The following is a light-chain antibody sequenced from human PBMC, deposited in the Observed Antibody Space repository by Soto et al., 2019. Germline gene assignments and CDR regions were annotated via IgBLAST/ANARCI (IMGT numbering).Light chain of an antibody. Sequence: QSVLTQPASVFGSPGQSIASSCTGTSSDVGGYSYVSWYQQQPGKAPKLVISDVSNRPSGVSDRFSGSKSGNTASLTISGLQTEDEADYYCASYTTSCAYVFGTGTKVPVL. CDR1: SSDVGGYSY. V-gene: IGLV2-14*01. CDR3: ASYTTSCAYV. J-gene: IGLJ1*01. CDR2: DVS.